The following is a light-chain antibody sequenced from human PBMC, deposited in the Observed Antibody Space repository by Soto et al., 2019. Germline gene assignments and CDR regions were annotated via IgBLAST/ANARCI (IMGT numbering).Light chain of an antibody. CDR1: QSVSSNY. V-gene: IGKV3-20*01. Sequence: EIVLTQSPGTLSLSPGERATLSCRASQSVSSNYLAWYQQKPGQAPRLLIYGASIRATGLPDRFSGSGSGTDFTLTISRLEPEDFAVYYCQQYGSSYTFGQGTKLESK. CDR2: GAS. J-gene: IGKJ2*01. CDR3: QQYGSSYT.